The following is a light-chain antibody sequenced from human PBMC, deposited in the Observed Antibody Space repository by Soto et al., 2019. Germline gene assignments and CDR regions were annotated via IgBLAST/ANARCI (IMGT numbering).Light chain of an antibody. V-gene: IGKV3-20*01. J-gene: IGKJ5*01. CDR3: QQYGSSPQT. Sequence: DIVLAQSPGTLSLSPGERATLSCRASQTVSSNYLAWYQQKFGQAPRLLIYGASSRATGIPDRFSGSGSGTDFTITISRLEPEDFGVYYCQQYGSSPQTFGQGTRLDIK. CDR2: GAS. CDR1: QTVSSNY.